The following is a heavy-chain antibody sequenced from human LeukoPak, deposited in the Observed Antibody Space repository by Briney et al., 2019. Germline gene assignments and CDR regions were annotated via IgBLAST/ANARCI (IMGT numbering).Heavy chain of an antibody. CDR1: GGSISSHY. D-gene: IGHD3-22*01. V-gene: IGHV4-59*11. J-gene: IGHJ5*02. CDR2: IYYSGST. CDR3: ARDRYDSSVDNWFDP. Sequence: PSETLSLTCTVSGGSISSHYSSWIRQPPGKGLEWIGYIYYSGSTNYNPSLKSRVTISVDTSKNQFSLKLSSVTAADTAVYYCARDRYDSSVDNWFDPWGQGTLVTVSS.